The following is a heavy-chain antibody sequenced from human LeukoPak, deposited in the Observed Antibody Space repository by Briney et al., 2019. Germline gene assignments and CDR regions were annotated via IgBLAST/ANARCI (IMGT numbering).Heavy chain of an antibody. CDR1: GGSISRGGYY. J-gene: IGHJ4*02. V-gene: IGHV4-31*03. CDR2: SNHSGST. D-gene: IGHD3-22*01. Sequence: SETLSLTCTDSGGSISRGGYYWSWIRQHPGKGLEWIGHSNHSGSTYYNPSLKSRVTISVDPSKNQFSLKLSSVTAADTAVYYCASGGFYYDSSGSTDNYFDYWGQGALVTASS. CDR3: ASGGFYYDSSGSTDNYFDY.